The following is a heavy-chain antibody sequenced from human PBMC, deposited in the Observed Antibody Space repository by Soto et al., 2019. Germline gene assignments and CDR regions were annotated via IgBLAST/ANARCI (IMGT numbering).Heavy chain of an antibody. CDR3: TVWGSGNDFGAA. CDR1: GFTFSDHY. J-gene: IGHJ4*02. CDR2: SKNKADSYTT. D-gene: IGHD3-10*01. Sequence: EVQLVESGGGLVQPGGSLRLSCAASGFTFSDHYMDWVRQAPGKGLEWVGRSKNKADSYTTEYAASVKGSFTISRDGSKISLFLQMNSLKTEDTAVYYCTVWGSGNDFGAAWGQGILVTVSS. V-gene: IGHV3-72*01.